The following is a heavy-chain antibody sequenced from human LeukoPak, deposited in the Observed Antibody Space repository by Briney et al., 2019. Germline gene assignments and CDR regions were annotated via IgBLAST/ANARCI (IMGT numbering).Heavy chain of an antibody. D-gene: IGHD2-2*01. CDR2: INPNSGGT. Sequence: ASVKVSCKASGYTFTGYYMHWVRQAPGQGLEWMGWINPNSGGTNYAQKFQGRVAMTRDTSISTAYMELSRLRSDDTAVYYCARVFCSSTSCYAPYYFDYWGQGTLVTVSS. V-gene: IGHV1-2*02. J-gene: IGHJ4*02. CDR3: ARVFCSSTSCYAPYYFDY. CDR1: GYTFTGYY.